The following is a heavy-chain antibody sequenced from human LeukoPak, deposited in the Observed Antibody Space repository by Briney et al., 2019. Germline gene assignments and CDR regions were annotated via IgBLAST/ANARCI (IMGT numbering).Heavy chain of an antibody. J-gene: IGHJ6*02. CDR2: IYSGGST. CDR1: GFTVSSNS. D-gene: IGHD5-12*01. V-gene: IGHV3-53*01. CDR3: ARARGYDSGVFGMDV. Sequence: GGSLRLSCAASGFTVSSNSMNWVRQAPGKGLQWVSVIYSGGSTYYADSVKGRFTISRDNSKNTLYLQMNSLRAEDTAVYYCARARGYDSGVFGMDVWGQGTAVTVSS.